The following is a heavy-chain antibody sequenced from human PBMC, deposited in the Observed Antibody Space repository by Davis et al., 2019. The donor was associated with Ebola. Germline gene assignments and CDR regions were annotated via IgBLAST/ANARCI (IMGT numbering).Heavy chain of an antibody. CDR1: GGSFSGYY. V-gene: IGHV4-34*01. Sequence: SETLSLTCAVYGGSFSGYYWSWIRQPPGKGLEWIGEINHSGGTNYNPSLKSRVTISVDTSKNQFSLKLSSVTAADTAVYYCARGRSYYYGSGTYWGYWGQGTLVTVSS. J-gene: IGHJ4*02. D-gene: IGHD3-10*01. CDR2: INHSGGT. CDR3: ARGRSYYYGSGTYWGY.